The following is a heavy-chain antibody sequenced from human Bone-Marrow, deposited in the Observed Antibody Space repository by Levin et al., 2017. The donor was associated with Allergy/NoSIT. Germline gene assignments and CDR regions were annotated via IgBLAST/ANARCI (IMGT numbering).Heavy chain of an antibody. CDR3: ARDNGVMVTTVTDS. J-gene: IGHJ4*02. D-gene: IGHD4-17*01. CDR1: GFTFNNYA. V-gene: IGHV3-30*03. Sequence: GGSLRLSCAASGFTFNNYAMHWVRQAPGKGLEWVAVVIYDGRHQYYADSVKGRFFISRDNSKNTVSLQMNNLRVEDTAVYYCARDNGVMVTTVTDSWGQGALVTV. CDR2: VIYDGRHQ.